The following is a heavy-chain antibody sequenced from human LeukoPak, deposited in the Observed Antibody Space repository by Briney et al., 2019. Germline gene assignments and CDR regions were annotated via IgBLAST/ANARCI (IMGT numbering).Heavy chain of an antibody. D-gene: IGHD3-16*01. J-gene: IGHJ4*02. CDR2: IIPIFGTA. CDR1: GGTXSSYA. Sequence: SVKVSCKASGGTXSSYAISWVRQAPGQGLESMGGIIPIFGTANYAQKFQGRVTITADESTSTAYMELSSLRSEDTAVYYCASISKGEGFDYWGQGTLVTVSS. CDR3: ASISKGEGFDY. V-gene: IGHV1-69*01.